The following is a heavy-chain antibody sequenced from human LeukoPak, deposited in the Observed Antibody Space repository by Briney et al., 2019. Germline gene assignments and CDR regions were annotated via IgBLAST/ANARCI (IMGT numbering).Heavy chain of an antibody. D-gene: IGHD3-10*01. Sequence: GGTLRLSCAASGFTFSSYGMSWVRQAPGKGLEWVSAISGSGGNTYYADSVKGRFTISRDNSKNTLYLQMNSLRAEDTAVYYCAKDRRAGSYDYWGQGTLVTVSS. J-gene: IGHJ4*02. CDR2: ISGSGGNT. CDR1: GFTFSSYG. V-gene: IGHV3-23*01. CDR3: AKDRRAGSYDY.